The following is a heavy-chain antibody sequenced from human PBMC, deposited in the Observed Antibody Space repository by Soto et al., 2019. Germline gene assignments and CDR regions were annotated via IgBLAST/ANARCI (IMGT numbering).Heavy chain of an antibody. CDR3: ARAHFWSGYYGSPWFDP. CDR1: GGSISSGGYY. Sequence: PSETLSLTCTVSGGSISSGGYYWSWIRQQPGKGLEWIGYIYYSGSTYYNPSLKSRVTISVDTSKDQFSLKLSSVTAADTAVYYCARAHFWSGYYGSPWFDPWGQGTLVTVSS. CDR2: IYYSGST. D-gene: IGHD3-3*01. J-gene: IGHJ5*02. V-gene: IGHV4-31*03.